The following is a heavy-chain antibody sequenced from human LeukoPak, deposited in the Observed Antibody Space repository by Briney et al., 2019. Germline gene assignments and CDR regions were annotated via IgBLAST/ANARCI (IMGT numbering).Heavy chain of an antibody. CDR3: ARVAVVYYYYYMDV. CDR2: IYYSGST. V-gene: IGHV4-59*01. Sequence: KPSETLSLTCTVSGGSINSYQWSWIRQPPGKGLEWIGYIYYSGSTNYNPSLKSRVTISVDTSKNQFSLKLSSVTAADTAVYYCARVAVVYYYYYMDVWGKGTTVTISS. CDR1: GGSINSYQ. D-gene: IGHD2-2*01. J-gene: IGHJ6*03.